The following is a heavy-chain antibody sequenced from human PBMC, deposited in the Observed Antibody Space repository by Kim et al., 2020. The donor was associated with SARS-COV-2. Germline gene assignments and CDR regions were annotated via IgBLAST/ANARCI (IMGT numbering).Heavy chain of an antibody. Sequence: GGSLRLSCAASGFTFSSYSISWVRQTPGTGLERVSYISINGSTTYYSDSVKGRFTISRDNAKNTVYLQMNSLRAEDTAVYYCTARVDVCSHGTHVIVYS. CDR1: GFTFSSYS. CDR2: ISINGSTT. J-gene: IGHJ6*02. CDR3: TARVDV. V-gene: IGHV3-48*04.